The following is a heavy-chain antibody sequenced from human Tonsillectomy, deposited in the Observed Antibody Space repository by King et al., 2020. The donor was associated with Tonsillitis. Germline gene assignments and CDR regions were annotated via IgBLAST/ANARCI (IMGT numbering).Heavy chain of an antibody. Sequence: VQLQESGPGLVKPSETLSLTCAVSGYYISSGYYWGWIRQPPGKGLEWIGSIYHSGSTYYNPSLKSRVTISVDTSKNQFSLKLSSVTAADTAVYYCARAGIAVAGTIGNDAFDIWGQGTMVTVSS. D-gene: IGHD6-19*01. CDR1: GYYISSGYY. CDR3: ARAGIAVAGTIGNDAFDI. J-gene: IGHJ3*02. CDR2: IYHSGST. V-gene: IGHV4-38-2*01.